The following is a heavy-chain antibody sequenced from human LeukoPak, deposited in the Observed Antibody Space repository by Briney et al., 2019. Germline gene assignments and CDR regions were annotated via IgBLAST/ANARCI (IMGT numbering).Heavy chain of an antibody. J-gene: IGHJ4*02. CDR2: ISSSSSYI. CDR1: GFTFSTYS. D-gene: IGHD2-2*01. Sequence: VGSLRLSCAASGFTFSTYSMNSVRQAPRKGLEWVSSISSSSSYIYYADSVKGRFTISRDNAKNSLYLQMNSLRAEDTAVYYCARDHCSSTSCYYYFDYWGQGTLVTVSS. CDR3: ARDHCSSTSCYYYFDY. V-gene: IGHV3-21*01.